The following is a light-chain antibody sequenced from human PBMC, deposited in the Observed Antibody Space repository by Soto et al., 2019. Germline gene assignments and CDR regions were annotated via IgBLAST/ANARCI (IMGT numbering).Light chain of an antibody. V-gene: IGLV2-14*03. Sequence: QPVLTQPASVSGSPGQTITISCTGTSRDIGGYNYVSWYQHHPGKAPKLMIYDVSNRPSGISNRFSGSKSGSTASLTISGLQAEDGADYWCSSYTSDSTLVVFGGGTQLTVL. CDR1: SRDIGGYNY. CDR3: SSYTSDSTLVV. CDR2: DVS. J-gene: IGLJ2*01.